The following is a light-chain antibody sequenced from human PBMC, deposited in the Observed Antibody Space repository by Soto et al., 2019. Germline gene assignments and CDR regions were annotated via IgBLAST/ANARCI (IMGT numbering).Light chain of an antibody. CDR1: SSDVGGYNY. CDR3: CSYTSSGPYV. J-gene: IGLJ1*01. Sequence: QSALTQPASVSGSPGQSITISCTGTSSDVGGYNYVSWYQQHPGKAPKLMIYEVSNRPSGVPNRFSGSKSGNTASLTISGRQAEDESDYYCCSYTSSGPYVFGTGTKVTVL. CDR2: EVS. V-gene: IGLV2-14*01.